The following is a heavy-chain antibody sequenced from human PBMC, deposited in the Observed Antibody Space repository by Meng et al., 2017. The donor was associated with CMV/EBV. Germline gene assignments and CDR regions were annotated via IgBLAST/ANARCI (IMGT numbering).Heavy chain of an antibody. CDR1: GGSISSSSYY. CDR2: IYYSGST. D-gene: IGHD7-27*01. V-gene: IGHV4-39*01. CDR3: ARQLGQKTYYFDY. J-gene: IGHJ4*02. Sequence: SETLSLTCTISGGSISSSSYYWGWIRQPPGKGLEWIGSIYYSGSTYYNPSLKSRVTKSVDTSKNQFSLKLSSVTAADTAVYYCARQLGQKTYYFDYWGQGTLVTVSS.